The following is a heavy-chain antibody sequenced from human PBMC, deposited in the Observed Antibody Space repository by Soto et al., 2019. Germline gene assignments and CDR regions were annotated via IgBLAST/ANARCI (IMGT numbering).Heavy chain of an antibody. CDR1: GYNFNTYW. D-gene: IGHD5-12*01. CDR3: ATSTVSYVDIVSSTTRGYFDH. V-gene: IGHV5-51*01. J-gene: IGHJ4*02. Sequence: GESLKISCEGSGYNFNTYWIGWVRQMPGKGLEWMALIYPGDSDTRYSPSFEGRVTLSVDRSISTAYLQWSSLKASDTAIYYCATSTVSYVDIVSSTTRGYFDHWGQGTLVTVSS. CDR2: IYPGDSDT.